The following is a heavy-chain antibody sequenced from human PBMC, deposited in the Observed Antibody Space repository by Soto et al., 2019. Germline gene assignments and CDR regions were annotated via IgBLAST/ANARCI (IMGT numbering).Heavy chain of an antibody. J-gene: IGHJ1*01. CDR3: ARDPPLRYFDWLFLASPQKVESAEYFQH. D-gene: IGHD3-9*01. CDR2: ISAYNGNT. V-gene: IGHV1-18*01. Sequence: ASVKVSCKASGYTFTSYGISWVRQAPGQGLEWMGWISAYNGNTNYAQKLQGRVTMTTDTSTSTAYMELRSLRSDDTAVYYCARDPPLRYFDWLFLASPQKVESAEYFQHWGQGTLVTVSS. CDR1: GYTFTSYG.